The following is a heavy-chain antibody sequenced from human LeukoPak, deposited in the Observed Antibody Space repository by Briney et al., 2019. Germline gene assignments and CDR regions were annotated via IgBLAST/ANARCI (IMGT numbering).Heavy chain of an antibody. CDR2: ISSSSSTI. V-gene: IGHV3-48*04. CDR1: GFTFSSYS. J-gene: IGHJ6*02. D-gene: IGHD1-26*01. Sequence: GGSLRLSCAASGFTFSSYSMNWVRQAPGKGREWGLYISSSSSTIYYADSVKGRFTISRDNAKNSLYLQMNSLRAEDTAVYYCARDLGGSYYSYYYGMDVWGQGTTVTVSS. CDR3: ARDLGGSYYSYYYGMDV.